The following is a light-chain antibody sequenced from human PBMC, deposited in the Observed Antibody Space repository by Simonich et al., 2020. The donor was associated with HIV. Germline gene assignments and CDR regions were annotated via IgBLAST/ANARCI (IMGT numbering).Light chain of an antibody. CDR1: QSVLNSSNNKRL. V-gene: IGKV4-1*01. CDR3: QQYYSTPFT. J-gene: IGKJ3*01. Sequence: DIVMTQSPDSLAVSVGERATINSKSSQSVLNSSNNKRLVAWYQQKPGQSPKLLIYWASIRESGVPDRFSGSGSGTAFTLTISSLQAEDVAVYYCQQYYSTPFTFGPGTKVDIK. CDR2: WAS.